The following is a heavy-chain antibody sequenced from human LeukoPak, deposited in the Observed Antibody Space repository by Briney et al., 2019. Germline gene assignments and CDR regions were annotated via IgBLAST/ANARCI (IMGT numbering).Heavy chain of an antibody. CDR3: ARGRVGGYSYGRMGIAQGNRWFDP. Sequence: PSETLSLTCTVSGGSISSSSYYWSWIRQPPGKGLEWIGEINHSGSTNYNPSLKSRVTISVDTSKNQFSLKLSSVTAADTAVYYCARGRVGGYSYGRMGIAQGNRWFDPWGQGTLVTVSS. V-gene: IGHV4-39*07. D-gene: IGHD5-18*01. CDR1: GGSISSSSYY. J-gene: IGHJ5*02. CDR2: INHSGST.